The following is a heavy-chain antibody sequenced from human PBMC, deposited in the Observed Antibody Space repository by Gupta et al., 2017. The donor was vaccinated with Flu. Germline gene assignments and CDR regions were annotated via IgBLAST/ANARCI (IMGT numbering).Heavy chain of an antibody. CDR1: GGSISSSSYY. CDR3: AGPDVVILPAY. D-gene: IGHD2-21*01. Sequence: QLQLQESGPGLVKPSETLSLTCTVSGGSISSSSYYWGWIRQPPGKGLEWIGSIYYSGSTYYNPSLKSRVTISVDTSKNQFSLKLSSVTAADTAVYYCAGPDVVILPAYWGQGTLVTVSS. V-gene: IGHV4-39*01. CDR2: IYYSGST. J-gene: IGHJ4*02.